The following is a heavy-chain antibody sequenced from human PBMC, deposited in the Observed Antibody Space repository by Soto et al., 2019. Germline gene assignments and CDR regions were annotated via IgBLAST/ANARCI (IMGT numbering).Heavy chain of an antibody. D-gene: IGHD6-13*01. Sequence: EVQLVESGGGLILPGGSLRLSCAASGVTVSNNYMRWVRQAPGKGVEWVSLIYSGGDTHYADSVKGRFTISRDSSKNTVYLQMNSLRAEDTAVYYCARDPPGIAAGGAGAWGQGTLVIVSS. CDR1: GVTVSNNY. CDR2: IYSGGDT. CDR3: ARDPPGIAAGGAGA. V-gene: IGHV3-53*01. J-gene: IGHJ5*02.